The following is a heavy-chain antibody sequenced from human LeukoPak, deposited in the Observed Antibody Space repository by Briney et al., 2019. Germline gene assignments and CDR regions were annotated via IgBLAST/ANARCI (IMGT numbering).Heavy chain of an antibody. J-gene: IGHJ4*02. V-gene: IGHV3-30*02. Sequence: GGSLRLSCVPSLFIFSSYGMHWVRQAPGKGLEWVAFTRSDGSDKYYTGSVKGRFTISRDNSKNTLSLQMDSLRTEDTAVYYCGSHDSASDYWGQGTLVTVSS. CDR1: LFIFSSYG. CDR2: TRSDGSDK. D-gene: IGHD1-26*01. CDR3: GSHDSASDY.